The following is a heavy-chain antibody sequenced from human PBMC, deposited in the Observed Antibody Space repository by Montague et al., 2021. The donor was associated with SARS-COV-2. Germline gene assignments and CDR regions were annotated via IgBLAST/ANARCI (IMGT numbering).Heavy chain of an antibody. CDR1: GGPISTSPYF. CDR3: ARLGDILTGYYNCFDP. Sequence: SETLSLTCTVSGGPISTSPYFWGWIRQPPGKGLEWIGSIYYSGSTYYNPSLKSRVTISVDTSKNQFSLKLSSVTAADTAVYYCARLGDILTGYYNCFDPWGQGTLVTVSS. D-gene: IGHD3-9*01. CDR2: IYYSGST. V-gene: IGHV4-39*01. J-gene: IGHJ5*02.